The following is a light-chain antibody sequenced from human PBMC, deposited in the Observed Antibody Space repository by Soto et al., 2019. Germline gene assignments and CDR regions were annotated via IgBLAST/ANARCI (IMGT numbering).Light chain of an antibody. CDR3: MQGTQWPPT. J-gene: IGKJ2*01. Sequence: DVVMTQSPLSLPVTLGQPASISCRSSRSLVYSDGNTYLNWFQQRPDQSRRRLIHKVSNRDSGVPDRFSGSGSRTDFTLKIGRVEAEDVGVYYCMQGTQWPPTFGQGTKLEIK. CDR2: KVS. CDR1: RSLVYSDGNTY. V-gene: IGKV2-30*01.